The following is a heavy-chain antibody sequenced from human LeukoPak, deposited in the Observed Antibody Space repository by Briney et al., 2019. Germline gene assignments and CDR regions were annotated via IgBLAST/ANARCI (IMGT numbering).Heavy chain of an antibody. Sequence: SETLSLTCTVSGYSISSGYYWGWIRQPPGKGLEWIGEINHSGSTNYNPSLKSRVTISVDTSKNQFSLKLSSVTAADTAVYYCAREGMTTIPYYYYFMDVWGKGTTVTVSS. CDR1: GYSISSGYY. CDR2: INHSGST. V-gene: IGHV4-38-2*02. D-gene: IGHD5-24*01. J-gene: IGHJ6*03. CDR3: AREGMTTIPYYYYFMDV.